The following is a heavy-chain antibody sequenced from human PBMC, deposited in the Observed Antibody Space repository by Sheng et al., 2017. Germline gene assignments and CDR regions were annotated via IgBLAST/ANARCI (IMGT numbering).Heavy chain of an antibody. CDR2: VSAYNGNT. Sequence: QVQLVQSGAEMKKTGASVKVSCKASGYTFTTYGITWVRQAPGQGLEWMGWVSAYNGNTNFAQKFQGRVTMTTDTSTSTAYMELRSLRSDDTSVYYCARGSSPFDDWGQGTLVTVSS. CDR1: GYTFTTYG. J-gene: IGHJ4*02. CDR3: ARGSSPFDD. V-gene: IGHV1-18*01.